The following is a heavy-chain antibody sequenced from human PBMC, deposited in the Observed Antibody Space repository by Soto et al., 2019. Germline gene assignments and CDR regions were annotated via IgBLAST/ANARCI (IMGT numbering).Heavy chain of an antibody. CDR1: GYPFISYG. CDR2: ISPNSGNT. V-gene: IGHV1-18*01. J-gene: IGHJ4*02. D-gene: IGHD7-27*01. Sequence: GXAVKVACKASGYPFISYGIAWVRQAPGQGLEWMAWISPNSGNTNYAQKFQGRVTVTTETPTNTAYMELRSLRSDDTAAYYCARRPPFSHANFVTYFFDLWGQGTLVTVSS. CDR3: ARRPPFSHANFVTYFFDL.